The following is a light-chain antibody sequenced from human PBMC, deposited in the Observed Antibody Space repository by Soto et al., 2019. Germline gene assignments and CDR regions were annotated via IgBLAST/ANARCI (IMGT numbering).Light chain of an antibody. CDR3: SSSAITSTPIYV. J-gene: IGLJ1*01. Sequence: QSLLPQPASVSGSPGQSITISCTGTSSDVGTYNCVSWHQHHPGKAPKLMISEVSNRPSGISNRFPGSKSGNTAYLTISGLQPEDEADYYCSSSAITSTPIYVFGTGTKVTVL. CDR2: EVS. V-gene: IGLV2-14*01. CDR1: SSDVGTYNC.